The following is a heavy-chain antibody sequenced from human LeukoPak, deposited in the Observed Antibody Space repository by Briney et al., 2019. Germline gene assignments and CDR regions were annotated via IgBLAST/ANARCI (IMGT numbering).Heavy chain of an antibody. CDR2: IIPIFGTA. CDR1: GGTFSSYA. Sequence: SVKVSCKASGGTFSSYAISWVRQAPGQGLEWMGGIIPIFGTANYAQKFQGRVTITADESTSTAYMELSSLRSEGTAVYYCARPPEYYDILTGYLPWGQGTLVTVSS. J-gene: IGHJ5*02. D-gene: IGHD3-9*01. V-gene: IGHV1-69*13. CDR3: ARPPEYYDILTGYLP.